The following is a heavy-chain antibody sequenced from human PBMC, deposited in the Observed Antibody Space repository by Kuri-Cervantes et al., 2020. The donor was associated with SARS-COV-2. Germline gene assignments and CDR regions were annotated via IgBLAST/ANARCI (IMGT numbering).Heavy chain of an antibody. CDR3: AREGIIMGATPFDY. V-gene: IGHV3-30*03. J-gene: IGHJ4*02. CDR1: GFTFTSHA. CDR2: ISYDGSNK. Sequence: GGSLRLSCAVSGFTFTSHAMHWVRQAPGKGLEWVALISYDGSNKFYADSVKGRFTISRDNSKNTLYLQMNRLRAEDTAVYYCAREGIIMGATPFDYWGQGTLVTVSS. D-gene: IGHD1-26*01.